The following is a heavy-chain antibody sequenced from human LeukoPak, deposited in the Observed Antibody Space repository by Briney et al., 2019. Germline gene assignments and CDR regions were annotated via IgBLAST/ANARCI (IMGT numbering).Heavy chain of an antibody. V-gene: IGHV3-23*01. CDR3: AKHSGSYFIYYVDS. Sequence: GGSLRLSCAASGFTFSSYGLSWVRQAPGKGLERVSTVSGSGYNTYYADSVKGRFTISRDNSANTLYLQMNSLRAEDTALYYCAKHSGSYFIYYVDSWGQGTLVSVSS. CDR1: GFTFSSYG. D-gene: IGHD1-26*01. CDR2: VSGSGYNT. J-gene: IGHJ4*02.